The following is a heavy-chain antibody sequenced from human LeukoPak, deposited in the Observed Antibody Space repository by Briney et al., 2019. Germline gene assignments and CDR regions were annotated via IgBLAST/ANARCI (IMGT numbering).Heavy chain of an antibody. CDR1: GFTFSSYW. CDR3: ARVSRNYSKFSGRGGGFDY. CDR2: INTDGSST. Sequence: GGSLRLSCAASGFTFSSYWMRWVRQAPGKGLVWVSRINTDGSSTSYADSVKGRFTISRDNAKNTLYLQMNSLRAEDTAVYYCARVSRNYSKFSGRGGGFDYWGQGTLVTVSS. V-gene: IGHV3-74*01. D-gene: IGHD4-11*01. J-gene: IGHJ4*02.